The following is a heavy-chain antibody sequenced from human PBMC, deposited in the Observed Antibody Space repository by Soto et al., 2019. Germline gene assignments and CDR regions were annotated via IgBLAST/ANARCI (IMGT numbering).Heavy chain of an antibody. Sequence: SVKVSCKASGGTFSSYSISWVREAPGQGLEWMGGIIPIFGTANYAQKFQGRVTITADKSTSTAYMELSSLRSEDTAVYYCAAVAAPPDAFDIWGQGTMVTVSS. CDR3: AAVAAPPDAFDI. J-gene: IGHJ3*02. V-gene: IGHV1-69*06. CDR1: GGTFSSYS. D-gene: IGHD6-19*01. CDR2: IIPIFGTA.